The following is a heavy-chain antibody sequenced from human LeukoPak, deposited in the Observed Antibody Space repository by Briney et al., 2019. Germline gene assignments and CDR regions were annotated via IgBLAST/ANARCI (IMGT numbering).Heavy chain of an antibody. CDR2: IWYDGSNK. J-gene: IGHJ3*02. CDR1: GFTFSSYG. Sequence: GGSLRLSCAASGFTFSSYGMHWVRQAPGKGLEWMAVIWYDGSNKYYADSVKGRFTISRDNSKNTLYLQMNSLRAEDTAVYYCARDEGQYNWNDDVAFDIWGQGTMVTVSS. D-gene: IGHD1-1*01. CDR3: ARDEGQYNWNDDVAFDI. V-gene: IGHV3-33*01.